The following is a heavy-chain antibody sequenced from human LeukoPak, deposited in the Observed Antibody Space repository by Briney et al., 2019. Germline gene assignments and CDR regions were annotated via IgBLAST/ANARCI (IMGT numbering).Heavy chain of an antibody. CDR3: TRDYQDIVVVVAATSDAFDI. V-gene: IGHV1-2*02. Sequence: ASVKVSCTASGYTFTGYYMHWVRQAPGQGLEWMGWINPNSGGTNYAQKFQGRVAMTRDTSISTAYMELSRLRSDDTAVYYCTRDYQDIVVVVAATSDAFDIWGQGTMVTVSS. D-gene: IGHD2-15*01. J-gene: IGHJ3*02. CDR1: GYTFTGYY. CDR2: INPNSGGT.